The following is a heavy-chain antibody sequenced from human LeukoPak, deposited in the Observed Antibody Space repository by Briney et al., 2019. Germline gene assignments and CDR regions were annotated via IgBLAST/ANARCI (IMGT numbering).Heavy chain of an antibody. CDR3: ARVRQQLGLGFDI. V-gene: IGHV3-48*01. CDR1: GSTFSSHS. CDR2: ISSSGSII. Sequence: PGGSLRLSCAAYGSTFSSHSMNWVRQAPGKGLEWVSYISSSGSIIYYADSVKGRFTVSRDNAKNSLFLQMNSLRAEDTAVYYCARVRQQLGLGFDIWGQGTMVTVSS. J-gene: IGHJ3*02. D-gene: IGHD6-13*01.